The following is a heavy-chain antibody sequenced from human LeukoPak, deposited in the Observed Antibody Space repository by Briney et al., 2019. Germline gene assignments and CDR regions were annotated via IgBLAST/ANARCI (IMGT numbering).Heavy chain of an antibody. CDR1: GFTFSSYA. J-gene: IGHJ5*02. V-gene: IGHV3-23*01. Sequence: GGSLRLPWAASGFTFSSYAMRWVRQAPGKGLEWVSAISGSGGSTYYADSVKGRFTISRDNSKNTLYLQMNSLRAEDTAVYYCAKDWLVRGVTSNWFDPWGQGTLVTVSS. CDR2: ISGSGGST. CDR3: AKDWLVRGVTSNWFDP. D-gene: IGHD3-10*01.